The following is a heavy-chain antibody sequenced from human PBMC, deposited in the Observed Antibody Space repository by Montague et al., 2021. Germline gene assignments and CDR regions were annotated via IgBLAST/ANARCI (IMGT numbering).Heavy chain of an antibody. CDR1: GDSVASDSPA. CDR2: SYYRLKWHN. CDR3: ARGWVATIPHMDN. V-gene: IGHV6-1*01. J-gene: IGHJ4*02. Sequence: CAISGDSVASDSPASKWVRHSSAIGFEWLGRSYYRLKWHNDYAVSVKSRITINPDTSKNQFSLQLKSVTPEDTAVYYCARGWVATIPHMDNWGQGSLVIVSS. D-gene: IGHD5-12*01.